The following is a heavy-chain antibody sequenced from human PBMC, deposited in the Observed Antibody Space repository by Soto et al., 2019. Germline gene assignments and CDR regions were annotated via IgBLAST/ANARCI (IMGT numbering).Heavy chain of an antibody. D-gene: IGHD3-10*01. CDR2: IIPIFGTA. J-gene: IGHJ4*02. CDR1: GGTFSSYA. V-gene: IGHV1-69*12. CDR3: ARDPDHYGSGSYYNEFDY. Sequence: QVQLVQSGAEVKKPGSSVKVSCKASGGTFSSYAISWVRQAPGQGLEWMGGIIPIFGTANYAQKFQGRVTITADESTSTAYMELSSLRSEDTAVYYCARDPDHYGSGSYYNEFDYWGLGTLVTVSS.